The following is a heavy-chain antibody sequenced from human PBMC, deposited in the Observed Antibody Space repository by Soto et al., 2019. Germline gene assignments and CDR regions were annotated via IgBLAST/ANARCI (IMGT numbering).Heavy chain of an antibody. CDR2: ISSNGGST. J-gene: IGHJ3*02. D-gene: IGHD3-3*01. Sequence: GGSLRLSCSASGFTFSSYAMHWVRQAPGKGLEYVSAISSNGGSTYYADSVKGRFTISRDNSKNSLYLQMSSLRAVDTAVYYCVKGSGLGCPHAFDIWGQGTMVTVSS. V-gene: IGHV3-64D*06. CDR1: GFTFSSYA. CDR3: VKGSGLGCPHAFDI.